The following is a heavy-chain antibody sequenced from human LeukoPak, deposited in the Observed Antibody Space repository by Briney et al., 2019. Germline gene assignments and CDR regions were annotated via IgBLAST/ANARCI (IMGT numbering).Heavy chain of an antibody. CDR3: ARSFDH. Sequence: GGSLRLSCAASGFTFSSYWMHWVRQVPGKGLVWVSRINGDGSTTNYADAVKGRFTISRDNAKNTLYLQMNSLRAEDTAVYYCARSFDHWGQGTLVTVS. CDR2: INGDGSTT. V-gene: IGHV3-74*01. CDR1: GFTFSSYW. J-gene: IGHJ5*02.